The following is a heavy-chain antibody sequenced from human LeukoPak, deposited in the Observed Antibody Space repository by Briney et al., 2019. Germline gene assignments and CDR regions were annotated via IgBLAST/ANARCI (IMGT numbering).Heavy chain of an antibody. V-gene: IGHV4-34*01. CDR3: ACGYSYGFEH. CDR1: GGSFSGYY. Sequence: PSETLSLTCAVYGGSFSGYYWSWIRQPPGKGLEWIGEINHSGSTNYNPSLKSRVTISVDTSKNQFSLKLSSVTAADTAVYYCACGYSYGFEHWGQGTLVTVSS. J-gene: IGHJ4*02. D-gene: IGHD5-18*01. CDR2: INHSGST.